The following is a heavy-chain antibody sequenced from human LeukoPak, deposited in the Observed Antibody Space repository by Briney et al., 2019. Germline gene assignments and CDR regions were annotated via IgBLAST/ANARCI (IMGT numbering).Heavy chain of an antibody. V-gene: IGHV3-23*01. CDR3: AKDSDYYDSSGYWSWDYFDY. CDR1: GFTFSSYA. J-gene: IGHJ4*02. CDR2: ISGSGGST. D-gene: IGHD3-22*01. Sequence: GGSLRLSCAASGFTFSSYAMSWVRQAPGKGLEWVSAISGSGGSTYYADSVKGRFTISRDNSKNTLYLQMNSLRADDTAVYYCAKDSDYYDSSGYWSWDYFDYWGQGTLVTVSS.